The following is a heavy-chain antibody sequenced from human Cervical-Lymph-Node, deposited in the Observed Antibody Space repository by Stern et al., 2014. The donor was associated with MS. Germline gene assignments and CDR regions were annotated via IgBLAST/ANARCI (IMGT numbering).Heavy chain of an antibody. D-gene: IGHD3-22*01. Sequence: QLVQSRPEVKKPGTSVKGSCKASGFTFTSSAVQWVRQARGQRLEWIGWIVFGRGNTNYAQKVQARVHLTTDMSARPAYMELCSLRSEDTAVYYCAAEPMYYSDSVGAFDIWGQGTMVTVSS. J-gene: IGHJ3*02. CDR1: GFTFTSSA. V-gene: IGHV1-58*01. CDR3: AAEPMYYSDSVGAFDI. CDR2: IVFGRGNT.